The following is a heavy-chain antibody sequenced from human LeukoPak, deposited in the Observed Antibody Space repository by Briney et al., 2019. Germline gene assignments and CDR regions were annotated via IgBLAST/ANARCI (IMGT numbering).Heavy chain of an antibody. J-gene: IGHJ4*02. CDR1: GGSIGSYY. D-gene: IGHD5-24*01. CDR2: INYSGST. V-gene: IGHV4-39*07. CDR3: ATFARDGYNPYYFDY. Sequence: SETLSLTCTVSGGSIGSYYWGWIRQPPGKGPEWIGIINYSGSTYYNPSLKSRVTISVDTSKNQFSLKLSSVTAADTAVYYCATFARDGYNPYYFDYWGQGTLVTVSS.